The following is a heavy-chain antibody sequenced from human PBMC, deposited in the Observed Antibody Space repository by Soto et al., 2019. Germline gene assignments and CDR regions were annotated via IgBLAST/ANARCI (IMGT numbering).Heavy chain of an antibody. J-gene: IGHJ6*02. CDR1: GESVSNNSAA. D-gene: IGHD6-19*01. CDR2: TYYRSKWYN. CDR3: ARYSSGWYGGTYYYYGMDV. Sequence: PWQTLSLTCASSGESVSNNSAAWNWIRQSPSRGLEWLGRTYYRSKWYNDYAVSVKSRITINPDTSKNQFSLQLNSVTPEDTAVYYCARYSSGWYGGTYYYYGMDVWGQGTTVTVSS. V-gene: IGHV6-1*01.